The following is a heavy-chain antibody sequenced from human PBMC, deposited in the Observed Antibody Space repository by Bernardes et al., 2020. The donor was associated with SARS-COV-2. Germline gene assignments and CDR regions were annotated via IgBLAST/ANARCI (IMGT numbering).Heavy chain of an antibody. CDR2: IYYSGST. J-gene: IGHJ4*01. D-gene: IGHD6-19*01. V-gene: IGHV4-59*11. CDR1: GCSINRHY. Sequence: SEPLSLTCTVSGCSINRHYWSWIRQPPGKGLEWIWNIYYSGSTNYNPSLKSRVTISFDTSKNQFSLKLSSVTAADTAVYYYATGAVAGTGFWGHGNLVTVSS. CDR3: ATGAVAGTGF.